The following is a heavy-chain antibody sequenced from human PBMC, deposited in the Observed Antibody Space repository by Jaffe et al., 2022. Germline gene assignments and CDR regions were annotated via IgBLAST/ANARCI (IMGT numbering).Heavy chain of an antibody. Sequence: QVQLQQWGAGLLKPSETLSLTCAVYGGSFSGYYWSWIRQPPGKGLEWIGEINHSGSTNYNPSLKSRVTISVDTSKNQFSLKLSSVTAADTAVYYCARAGNYDFWSGYSPYFDYWGQGTLVTVSS. CDR3: ARAGNYDFWSGYSPYFDY. J-gene: IGHJ4*02. CDR1: GGSFSGYY. CDR2: INHSGST. V-gene: IGHV4-34*01. D-gene: IGHD3-3*01.